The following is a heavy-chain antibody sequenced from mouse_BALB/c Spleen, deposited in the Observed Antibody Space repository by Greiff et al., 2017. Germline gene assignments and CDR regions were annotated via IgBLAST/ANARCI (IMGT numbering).Heavy chain of an antibody. D-gene: IGHD1-2*01. Sequence: EVQLQQSGAELVKPGASVKLSCTASGFNIKDTYMHWVKQRPEQGLEWIGRIDPANGNTKYDPKFQGKATITADTSSNTAYLQLSSLTSEDTAVYYCARRALLRGMDYWGQGTSVTVSS. V-gene: IGHV14-3*02. CDR2: IDPANGNT. CDR1: GFNIKDTY. J-gene: IGHJ4*01. CDR3: ARRALLRGMDY.